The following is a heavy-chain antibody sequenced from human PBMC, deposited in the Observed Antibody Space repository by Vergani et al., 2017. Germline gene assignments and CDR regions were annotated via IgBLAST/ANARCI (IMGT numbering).Heavy chain of an antibody. CDR3: ARMGGYDEGDAFRIGYFDS. CDR1: GGSLSGYY. CDR2: IYSTGST. D-gene: IGHD3-22*01. Sequence: QVRLQESGPGLVKPSETLSLTCSVPGGSLSGYYWSWIRQHPGKGLEWIGYIYSTGSTHHNPSLRRRINMSVDTSKNQFSLKLNSVTAADTAMYYCARMGGYDEGDAFRIGYFDSWGPGILVTVSS. J-gene: IGHJ4*02. V-gene: IGHV4-59*06.